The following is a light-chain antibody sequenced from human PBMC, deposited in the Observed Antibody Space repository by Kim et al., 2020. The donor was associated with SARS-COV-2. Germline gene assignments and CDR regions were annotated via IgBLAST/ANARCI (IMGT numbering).Light chain of an antibody. CDR3: QQYAYWRA. J-gene: IGKJ5*01. CDR1: QSISSS. Sequence: SLSPGERATLSCRGSQSISSSLAWYQQKPGQAPRVLIYGASARATGIPARFSGSGSGTEFTLTISNLQAEDFAFYYCQQYAYWRAFGQGTRLEIK. V-gene: IGKV3-15*01. CDR2: GAS.